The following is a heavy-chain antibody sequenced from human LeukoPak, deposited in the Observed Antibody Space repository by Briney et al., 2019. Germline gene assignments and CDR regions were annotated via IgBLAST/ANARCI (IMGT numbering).Heavy chain of an antibody. CDR2: IYWDDDK. CDR1: GFSFSTSGVG. CDR3: AHRTMGHGDYLGPWFDP. D-gene: IGHD4-17*01. V-gene: IGHV2-5*02. Sequence: SGPTLVNPTQTLTLTCTFSGFSFSTSGVGVGWIRQPPGKALEWLALIYWDDDKRYSPSLKSRLTITKDTSKNQVVLTMTNMDPVDTATYYCAHRTMGHGDYLGPWFDPWGQGTLVTVSS. J-gene: IGHJ5*02.